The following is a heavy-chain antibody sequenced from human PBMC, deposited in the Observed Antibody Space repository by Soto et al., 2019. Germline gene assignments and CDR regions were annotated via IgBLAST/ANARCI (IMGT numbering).Heavy chain of an antibody. V-gene: IGHV3-23*01. CDR2: ISASGGRT. D-gene: IGHD3-3*01. Sequence: EVQLLDSGGGLVQPGGSLRLSCAASGVTFSNYVMNWVRQAPGKGLDWVSAISASGGRTYYADSVKGRFTISRDISKNTLYLQMISLRSEDRSVYYCAKGYFGSGYYLDYWGQGTLVTVSS. J-gene: IGHJ4*02. CDR1: GVTFSNYV. CDR3: AKGYFGSGYYLDY.